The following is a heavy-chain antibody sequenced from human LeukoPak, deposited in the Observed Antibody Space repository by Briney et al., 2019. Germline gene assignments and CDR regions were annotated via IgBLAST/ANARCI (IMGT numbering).Heavy chain of an antibody. CDR1: GFTFSSYG. J-gene: IGHJ6*03. Sequence: HPGESLRLSCAASGFTFSSYGMHWVRQAPGKGLEWAAFIRYDGSKKYYTDSVKGRFTISRDNSKNTLYLQMNSLSAEDTAFYYCAKEELRRITMWGYMDVWGKGTTVTISS. D-gene: IGHD3-10*02. V-gene: IGHV3-30*02. CDR3: AKEELRRITMWGYMDV. CDR2: IRYDGSKK.